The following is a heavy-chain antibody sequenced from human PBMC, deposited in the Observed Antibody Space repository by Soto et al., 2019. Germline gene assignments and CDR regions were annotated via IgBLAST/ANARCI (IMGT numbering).Heavy chain of an antibody. CDR1: GFTFSINA. CDR2: ISANGQGI. Sequence: GGSLRLSCAASGFTFSINAMSWVRQAPGKGLEWVSAISANGQGIYYADSVRGRFTISRDNSKNTVFLHMDSLRAEDTAVYYCAKDRDYPRDQFHYWGQGTLVTVSS. CDR3: AKDRDYPRDQFHY. D-gene: IGHD2-2*01. J-gene: IGHJ4*02. V-gene: IGHV3-23*01.